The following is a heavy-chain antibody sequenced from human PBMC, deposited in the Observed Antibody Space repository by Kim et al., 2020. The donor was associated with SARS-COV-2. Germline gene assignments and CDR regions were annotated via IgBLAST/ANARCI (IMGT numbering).Heavy chain of an antibody. J-gene: IGHJ4*02. CDR3: TTDWGRIGGLCDGDTCYPASL. V-gene: IGHV3-15*01. D-gene: IGHD2-21*02. Sequence: GGSLRLFCAASGFTFTKVWLSWVRQAPVTGLEWVGRIISKIDGGTTDYAAPVKGRFTISRDDSKNTLYLQMNGLTTEDTAVYYCTTDWGRIGGLCDGDTCYPASLGGQETLVTVSS. CDR2: IISKIDGGTT. CDR1: GFTFTKVW.